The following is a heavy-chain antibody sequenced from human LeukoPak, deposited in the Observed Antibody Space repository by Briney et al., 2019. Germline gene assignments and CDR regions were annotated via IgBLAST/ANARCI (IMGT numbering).Heavy chain of an antibody. Sequence: PSETLSLTCTVSGGSISSYYWSWIRQPPGKGLEWIGYIYYSGSTSYSPSLKSRVTISVDTSKNQFSLKLSSVTAADTAVYYCARGFEDSSGYYYKGNYFDYWGQGTLVTVSS. CDR3: ARGFEDSSGYYYKGNYFDY. V-gene: IGHV4-59*01. CDR2: IYYSGST. D-gene: IGHD3-22*01. J-gene: IGHJ4*02. CDR1: GGSISSYY.